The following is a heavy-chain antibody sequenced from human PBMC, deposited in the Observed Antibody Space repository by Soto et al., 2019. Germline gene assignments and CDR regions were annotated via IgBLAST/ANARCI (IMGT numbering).Heavy chain of an antibody. CDR2: IWTSGST. Sequence: EVQLVESGGGLIQPGGSLRLSCEASGFTFSSNDMNWVRQAPGKGLEWVSLIWTSGSTAYADSVKGRLIISRDNTKSALYLHMRSLRAEDTAVYYCATRPLLRGAPWGQGTMVTVSS. V-gene: IGHV3-53*01. CDR3: ATRPLLRGAP. J-gene: IGHJ3*01. D-gene: IGHD3-22*01. CDR1: GFTFSSND.